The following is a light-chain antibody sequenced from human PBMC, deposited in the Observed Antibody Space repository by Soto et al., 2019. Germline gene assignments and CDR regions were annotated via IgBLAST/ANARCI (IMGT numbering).Light chain of an antibody. CDR3: SSYTSSSTYV. CDR1: SSDVCNYNY. CDR2: EVA. Sequence: LTQPASVSGSPGQSITISCTGTSSDVCNYNYVSWYQQHPGKGPKLLIYEVANRPSGVSNRFSASKSGNTASLTISGLQAEDEADYYCSSYTSSSTYVFGTGTKVTVL. V-gene: IGLV2-14*01. J-gene: IGLJ1*01.